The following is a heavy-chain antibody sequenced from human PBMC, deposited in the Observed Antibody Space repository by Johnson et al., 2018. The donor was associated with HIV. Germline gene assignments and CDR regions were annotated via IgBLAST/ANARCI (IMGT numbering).Heavy chain of an antibody. CDR2: ISSSGSTI. CDR3: ARGPVDTAMGNDAFDI. Sequence: VQLVESGGGVVQPGRSLRLSCAASGFTSTNCARHWVRQAPGKGLEWVSYISSSGSTIYYADPVKGRFTISRDNAKNLVYLQMNSLRAEDTAVYYCARGPVDTAMGNDAFDIWGQGTMVTVSS. V-gene: IGHV3-48*04. J-gene: IGHJ3*02. CDR1: GFTSTNCA. D-gene: IGHD5-18*01.